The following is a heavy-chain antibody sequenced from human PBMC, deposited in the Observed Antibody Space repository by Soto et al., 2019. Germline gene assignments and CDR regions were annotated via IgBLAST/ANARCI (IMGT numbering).Heavy chain of an antibody. CDR3: ARVEYSSSSPLYYYYGMDV. J-gene: IGHJ6*02. CDR1: GYSFTSYW. D-gene: IGHD6-6*01. Sequence: PGESLKISCKGSGYSFTSYWIGWVRQMPGKGLEWMGIIYPGDSDTRYSPSFQGQVTISADKSISTAHLQWSSLKASDTAMYYCARVEYSSSSPLYYYYGMDVWGQGTTVTVSS. CDR2: IYPGDSDT. V-gene: IGHV5-51*01.